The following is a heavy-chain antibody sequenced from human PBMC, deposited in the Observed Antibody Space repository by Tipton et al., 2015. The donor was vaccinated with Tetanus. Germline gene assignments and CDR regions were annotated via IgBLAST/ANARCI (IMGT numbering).Heavy chain of an antibody. CDR1: GVSISSNSYY. Sequence: TLSLTCTVSGVSISSNSYYWGWIRQPPGKGLEWIGTVFHSGTTYYNPSLKSRVTISVDTSKNQFSLKLNSVTAADTAVYYCARVEEGYCSGGTCYFADWGRGTLVTVSS. V-gene: IGHV4-39*07. CDR2: VFHSGTT. J-gene: IGHJ4*02. CDR3: ARVEEGYCSGGTCYFAD. D-gene: IGHD2-15*01.